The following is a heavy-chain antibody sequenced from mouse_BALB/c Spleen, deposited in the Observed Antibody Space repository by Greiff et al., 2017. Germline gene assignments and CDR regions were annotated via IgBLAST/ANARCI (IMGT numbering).Heavy chain of an antibody. CDR2: ISYSGST. CDR3: ARSYYRPHYFDY. J-gene: IGHJ2*01. Sequence: EVKLQESGPSLVKPSQTLSLTCSVTGDSITSGYWNWIRKFPGNKLEYMGYISYSGSTYYNPSLKSRISITRDTSKNQYYLQLNSVTTEDTATYYCARSYYRPHYFDYWGQGTTLTVSS. CDR1: GDSITSGY. D-gene: IGHD2-14*01. V-gene: IGHV3-8*02.